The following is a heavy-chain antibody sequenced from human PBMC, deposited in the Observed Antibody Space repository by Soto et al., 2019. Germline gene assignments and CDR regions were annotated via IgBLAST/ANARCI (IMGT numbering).Heavy chain of an antibody. Sequence: PGESLKISCKGSGYSFTSYWIGWVRQMPGKGLEWMGVIYPGDSDTRYSPSFQGQVTISADKSITTAYLQWSSLKASDTAMYYCARAQHNAYDFWSPDNWFDPWGQGTLVTVSS. CDR1: GYSFTSYW. V-gene: IGHV5-51*01. CDR2: IYPGDSDT. CDR3: ARAQHNAYDFWSPDNWFDP. J-gene: IGHJ5*02. D-gene: IGHD3-3*01.